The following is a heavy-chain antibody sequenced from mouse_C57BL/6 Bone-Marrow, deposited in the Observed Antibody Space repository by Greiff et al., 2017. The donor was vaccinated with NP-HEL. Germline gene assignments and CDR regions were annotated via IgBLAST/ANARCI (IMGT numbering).Heavy chain of an antibody. J-gene: IGHJ2*01. CDR2: ISSGGSYT. D-gene: IGHD1-1*01. CDR3: ARGGSTGGY. V-gene: IGHV5-6*02. Sequence: EVMLVESGGDLVKPGGSLKLSFAASGFTFSSYGMSWVRQTPDKRLEWVATISSGGSYTYYPDSVKGRFTISRDNAKNTLYLQMSSLKSEDTAMYYCARGGSTGGYWGQGTTLTVSS. CDR1: GFTFSSYG.